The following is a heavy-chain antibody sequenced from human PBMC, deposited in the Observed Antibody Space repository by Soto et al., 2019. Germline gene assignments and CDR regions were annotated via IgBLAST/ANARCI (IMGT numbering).Heavy chain of an antibody. Sequence: SETLSLTCTVSGGSISSYYWSWIRQPPGKGLEWIGYIYYNGSTNHNPSLKSRVTISVDTSKKQFSLKLSSVTAADTAVYYCARGKPGCRSTSCYSPHYHYATHVPGQAPTLTLSS. CDR2: IYYNGST. CDR1: GGSISSYY. V-gene: IGHV4-59*01. J-gene: IGHJ6*02. D-gene: IGHD2-2*01. CDR3: ARGKPGCRSTSCYSPHYHYATHV.